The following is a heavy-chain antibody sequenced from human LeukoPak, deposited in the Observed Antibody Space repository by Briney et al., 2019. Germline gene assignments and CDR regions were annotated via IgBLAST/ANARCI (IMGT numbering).Heavy chain of an antibody. CDR3: ARHQYGSGSFRMDV. D-gene: IGHD3-10*01. V-gene: IGHV4-39*01. CDR1: GGSISSSSYY. Sequence: SETLSLTCTVSGGSISSSSYYWGWIRQPPGKGLEWIGSIYYSGSTYYNPSLKSRVTISVDTSKNQFSLKLSSVTAADTAVSYCARHQYGSGSFRMDVWGQGTTVTVSS. CDR2: IYYSGST. J-gene: IGHJ6*02.